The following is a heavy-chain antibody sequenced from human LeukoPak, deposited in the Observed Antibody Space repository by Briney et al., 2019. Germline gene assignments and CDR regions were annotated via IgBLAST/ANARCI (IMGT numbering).Heavy chain of an antibody. D-gene: IGHD2-15*01. CDR1: GGSISSDGYY. V-gene: IGHV4-30-2*01. CDR3: ARVLPVQNDAFDI. Sequence: PSQTLSLTCTVSGGSISSDGYYWSWVRQPPGMGLEWIGYIYQSGSTNYNPSLKSRVTISVDTSKNQFSLKLSSVTAADTAVYYCARVLPVQNDAFDIWGQGTMVTVSS. CDR2: IYQSGST. J-gene: IGHJ3*02.